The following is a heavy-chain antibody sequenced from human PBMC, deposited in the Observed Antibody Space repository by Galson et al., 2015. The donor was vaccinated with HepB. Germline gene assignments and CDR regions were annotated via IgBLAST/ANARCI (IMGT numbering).Heavy chain of an antibody. Sequence: SLRLSCAASGLTFSSYAMSWVRQAPGKGLEWVSAISGSGGSTYYADSVKGRFTISRDNSKNTLYLQMNSLRAEDTAVYYCAKESGIAVAGPVTWGDYWGQGTLVTVSS. V-gene: IGHV3-23*01. D-gene: IGHD6-19*01. J-gene: IGHJ4*02. CDR1: GLTFSSYA. CDR3: AKESGIAVAGPVTWGDY. CDR2: ISGSGGST.